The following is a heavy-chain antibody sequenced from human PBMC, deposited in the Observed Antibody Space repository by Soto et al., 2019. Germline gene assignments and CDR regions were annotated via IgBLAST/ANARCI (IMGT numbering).Heavy chain of an antibody. J-gene: IGHJ4*02. Sequence: ASVKVSCKASGYNFITYPLHWVRQAPGQRPEWMGWINAGDDKTQYSQKFQGRFTITRDTSASTGYMQLNSLRSEDTAVYYCARDPFTLVRGVITYLDYWGQGTLVTV. CDR3: ARDPFTLVRGVITYLDY. CDR1: GYNFITYP. D-gene: IGHD3-10*01. V-gene: IGHV1-3*01. CDR2: INAGDDKT.